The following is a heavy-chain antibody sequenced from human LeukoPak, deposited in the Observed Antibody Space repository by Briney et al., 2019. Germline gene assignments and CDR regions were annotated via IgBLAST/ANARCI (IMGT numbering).Heavy chain of an antibody. CDR3: VKVSGFWSDLAYFDY. D-gene: IGHD3-3*01. CDR2: ISSNGGST. J-gene: IGHJ4*02. CDR1: GFTFSSYA. Sequence: SGGSLRLSCSASGFTFSSYAMHWVRQAPGKGLEYVSAISSNGGSTYYADSVKGRFTISRDNSKNTLYLQMSSLRAEDTAVYYCVKVSGFWSDLAYFDYWGQGTLVTVSS. V-gene: IGHV3-64D*06.